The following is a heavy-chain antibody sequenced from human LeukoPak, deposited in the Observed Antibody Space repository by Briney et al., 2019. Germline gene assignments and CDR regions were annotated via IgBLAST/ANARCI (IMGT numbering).Heavy chain of an antibody. Sequence: GGSLRLSCAASGFTFSSCSMNWVRQAPGKGLEWVSYISSSGSTIYYADSVKGRFTISRDNAKNSLYLQMNSLRAEDTAVYYCARAYYDILTGYSLDYWGQGTLATVSS. D-gene: IGHD3-9*01. CDR3: ARAYYDILTGYSLDY. CDR2: ISSSGSTI. J-gene: IGHJ4*02. V-gene: IGHV3-48*04. CDR1: GFTFSSCS.